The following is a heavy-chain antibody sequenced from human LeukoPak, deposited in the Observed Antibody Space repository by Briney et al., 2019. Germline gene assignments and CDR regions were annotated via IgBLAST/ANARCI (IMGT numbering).Heavy chain of an antibody. Sequence: GGSLRLSCAASGFTFSTYWMGWVRQAPGKGLEWVAKIKPDGSEKDHVDSVKGRFTISRDNAKNSLYLQLNSLRAEDTALYYCAKDTGATIGPDAFDIWGQGTMVTVSS. CDR3: AKDTGATIGPDAFDI. D-gene: IGHD1-26*01. J-gene: IGHJ3*02. CDR1: GFTFSTYW. CDR2: IKPDGSEK. V-gene: IGHV3-7*03.